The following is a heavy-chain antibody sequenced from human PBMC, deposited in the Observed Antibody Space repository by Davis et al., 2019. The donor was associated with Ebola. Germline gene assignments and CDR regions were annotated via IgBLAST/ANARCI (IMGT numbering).Heavy chain of an antibody. CDR1: GFTFSDYY. V-gene: IGHV3-7*04. Sequence: PGGSLRLSCAASGFTFSDYYMSWVRQAPGKGLEWVANIKQDGSEKYYADSVKGRFTISRDNSKNTLYLQMNSLRAEDTAVYYCARGDIVVVPAAIYMDVWGKGTTVTVSS. J-gene: IGHJ6*03. CDR2: IKQDGSEK. CDR3: ARGDIVVVPAAIYMDV. D-gene: IGHD2-2*02.